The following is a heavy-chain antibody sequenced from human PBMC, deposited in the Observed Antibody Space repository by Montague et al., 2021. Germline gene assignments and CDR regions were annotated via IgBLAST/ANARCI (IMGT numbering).Heavy chain of an antibody. CDR3: ARDRAAAGS. V-gene: IGHV3-7*01. CDR2: INEDGSEK. Sequence: SLRLSCAASGITFDYYGMSWVRQAPGKGLEWVANINEDGSEKNYVDSVKGRFSISRDNTKNTLYLQMNSLRVEDTAVYYCARDRAAAGSWGHGTLVTVSS. J-gene: IGHJ5*01. CDR1: GITFDYYG. D-gene: IGHD6-19*01.